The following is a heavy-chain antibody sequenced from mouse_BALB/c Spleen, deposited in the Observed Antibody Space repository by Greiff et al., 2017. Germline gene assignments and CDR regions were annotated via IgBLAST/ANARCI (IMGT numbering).Heavy chain of an antibody. CDR1: GDSITSGY. V-gene: IGHV3-8*02. Sequence: EVNVVESGPSLVKPSQTLSLTCSVTGDSITSGYWNWIRKFPGNKLEYMGYISYSGSTYYNPSLKSRISITRDTSKNQYYLQLNSVTTEDTATYYCARLKGWLPHAMDYWGQGTSVTVSS. CDR3: ARLKGWLPHAMDY. CDR2: ISYSGST. D-gene: IGHD2-3*01. J-gene: IGHJ4*01.